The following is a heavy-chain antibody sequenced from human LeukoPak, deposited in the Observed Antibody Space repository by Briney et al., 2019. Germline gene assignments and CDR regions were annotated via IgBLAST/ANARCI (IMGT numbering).Heavy chain of an antibody. CDR1: GFTFDDYA. CDR2: ISWNSGSI. CDR3: AKMVRGVINPPYFDY. J-gene: IGHJ4*02. Sequence: PGGSLRLSCAASGFTFDDYAMHWVRQAPGKGLEWVSGISWNSGSIGYADSVKGRFTISRDNAKNSLYLQMNSLRAEDTALYYCAKMVRGVINPPYFDYWGQGTLVTVSS. D-gene: IGHD3-10*01. V-gene: IGHV3-9*01.